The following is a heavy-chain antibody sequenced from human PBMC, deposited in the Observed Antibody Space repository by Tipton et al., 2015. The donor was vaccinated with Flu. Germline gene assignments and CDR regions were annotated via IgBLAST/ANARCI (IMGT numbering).Heavy chain of an antibody. D-gene: IGHD3-10*01. CDR2: ICHSGNT. CDR3: ATTTYYYGSGSHDY. V-gene: IGHV4-38-2*01. CDR1: GDSIGRDYC. Sequence: TLSLTCSVSGDSIGRDYCWGWVRQPPGKGLDWIGNICHSGNTYYNPSLKSRITISVDRSKNQFSLKLTSVTAADTAVYYCATTTYYYGSGSHDYWGQGTLVTVSS. J-gene: IGHJ4*02.